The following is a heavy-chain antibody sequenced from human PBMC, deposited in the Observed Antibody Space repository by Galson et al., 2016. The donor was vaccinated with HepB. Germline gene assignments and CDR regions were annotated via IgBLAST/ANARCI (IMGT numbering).Heavy chain of an antibody. CDR3: ARDKGTGTPFDY. Sequence: SLRLSCAASGFTFSNYWIHWVRQAPGTGLVWVSRLNFDGRNTAYAEFVKGRFTISRDNAKNTLYLQMNSLTAEDTATYYCARDKGTGTPFDYWGQGTLVTVSS. J-gene: IGHJ4*02. CDR1: GFTFSNYW. CDR2: LNFDGRNT. V-gene: IGHV3-74*03. D-gene: IGHD3/OR15-3a*01.